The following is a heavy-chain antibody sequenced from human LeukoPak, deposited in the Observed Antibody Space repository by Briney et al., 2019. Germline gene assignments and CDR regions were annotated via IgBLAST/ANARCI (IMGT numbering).Heavy chain of an antibody. Sequence: GGSLRLSCAASGFTFSTYGMHWVRQAPGKGLEWVAVVSFDSYNIYYADSVKGRFTISRDNSKNTLYLQMNSLRGEDTAVYYCAKDAIGDSSGHYWWEFDYRGQGTLVTVSS. V-gene: IGHV3-30*18. CDR2: VSFDSYNI. CDR1: GFTFSTYG. CDR3: AKDAIGDSSGHYWWEFDY. D-gene: IGHD3-22*01. J-gene: IGHJ4*02.